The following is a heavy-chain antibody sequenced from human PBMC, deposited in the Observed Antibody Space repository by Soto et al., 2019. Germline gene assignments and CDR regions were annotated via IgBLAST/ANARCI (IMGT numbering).Heavy chain of an antibody. J-gene: IGHJ4*02. Sequence: GGSLRLSCAASGFTFSSYWMSWVRQAPGKGLEWVANIKQDGSEKYYVDSVKGRFTISRDNAKNSLYLQMNSLRAEDTAVYYCARDVKTWGIAVAGYYDYWGQGTLVTVSS. CDR1: GFTFSSYW. CDR3: ARDVKTWGIAVAGYYDY. CDR2: IKQDGSEK. D-gene: IGHD6-19*01. V-gene: IGHV3-7*01.